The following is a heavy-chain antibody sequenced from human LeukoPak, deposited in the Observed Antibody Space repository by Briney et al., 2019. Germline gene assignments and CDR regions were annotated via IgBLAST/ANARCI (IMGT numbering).Heavy chain of an antibody. Sequence: GASVKVSCKASGGTFGSYAISWVRQAPGQGLEWMGGIIPMFGTTNYAQKFQGRVTSIADESTSTAYMELSSLRSDDTAVYYCARGRPYCTNGVCHPAIQYYYGMDVWGQGTTVTVSS. CDR2: IIPMFGTT. CDR3: ARGRPYCTNGVCHPAIQYYYGMDV. V-gene: IGHV1-69*13. D-gene: IGHD2-8*01. J-gene: IGHJ6*02. CDR1: GGTFGSYA.